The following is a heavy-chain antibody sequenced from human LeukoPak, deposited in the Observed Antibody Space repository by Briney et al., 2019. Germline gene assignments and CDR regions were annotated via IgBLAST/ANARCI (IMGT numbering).Heavy chain of an antibody. V-gene: IGHV4-59*01. CDR2: IYYSGTT. Sequence: SETLSLTCTVSGGSISNYYWNWIRQPPGKGLEWIGYIYYSGTTNYNPSLKSRVSMSVDTSKNQFSLKLSSVTAADTAVYYCARVTGYRIEDYFDYWGQGTLVTVSS. CDR1: GGSISNYY. CDR3: ARVTGYRIEDYFDY. J-gene: IGHJ4*02. D-gene: IGHD6-13*01.